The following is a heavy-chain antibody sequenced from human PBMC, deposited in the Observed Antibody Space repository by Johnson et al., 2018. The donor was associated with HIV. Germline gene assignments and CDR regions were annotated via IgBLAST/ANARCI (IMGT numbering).Heavy chain of an antibody. CDR3: ARASSIAARGADAFDI. CDR1: GFTFSSYG. V-gene: IGHV3-30*03. CDR2: ISYDGSNK. J-gene: IGHJ3*02. D-gene: IGHD6-6*01. Sequence: QVQLVESGGGVVQPGRSLRLSCAASGFTFSSYGMHWVRQAPGKGLEWVAVISYDGSNKYYADSVKGRFTISRDNSKNTLYLQMNSLRAEDTAVYYCARASSIAARGADAFDIWGQGTMVTVSS.